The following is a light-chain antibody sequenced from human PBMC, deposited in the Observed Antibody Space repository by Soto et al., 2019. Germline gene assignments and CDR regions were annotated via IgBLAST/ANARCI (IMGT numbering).Light chain of an antibody. J-gene: IGLJ1*01. CDR3: CSHAGSYTYV. V-gene: IGLV2-11*01. CDR2: DVT. Sequence: TXSXTGTRSVVGGYNYVSWYQQYPGKVPKLMIYDVTKRPSGVPDRFSGSKSGNTASLTISGLQAEDEADYYCCSHAGSYTYVFGTGTKVTVL. CDR1: RSVVGGYNY.